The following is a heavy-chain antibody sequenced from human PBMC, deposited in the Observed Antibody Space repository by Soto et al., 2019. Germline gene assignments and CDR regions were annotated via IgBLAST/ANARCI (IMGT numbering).Heavy chain of an antibody. D-gene: IGHD2-21*02. CDR3: AKDYGVAVVAGWIDY. V-gene: IGHV3-23*01. CDR2: ISGSGGSP. J-gene: IGHJ4*02. CDR1: GFTFDTFA. Sequence: EVQLLQSGGGSVQPGGSLRLSCEASGFTFDTFAMNWVRQAPGKGLEWVSGISGSGGSPFYAESVKGRFTISRDNSKNTLHLQMTSLRAEDTATYYCAKDYGVAVVAGWIDYWGQGTLVTVSS.